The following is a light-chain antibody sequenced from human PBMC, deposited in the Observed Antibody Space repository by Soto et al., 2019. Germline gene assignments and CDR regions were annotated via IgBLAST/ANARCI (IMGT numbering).Light chain of an antibody. V-gene: IGLV2-14*03. J-gene: IGLJ1*01. CDR1: SSDVGGYNY. CDR3: SSYTTSNTRQIV. CDR2: DVS. Sequence: HSVLTQPASVSGSPGQSITISCTGTSSDVGGYNYVSWYQHHPGKAPKLIIYDVSNRPSGVSNRFSGSKSGNTASLTISGLQPEDEADYYCSSYTTSNTRQIVFGIGTKLSVL.